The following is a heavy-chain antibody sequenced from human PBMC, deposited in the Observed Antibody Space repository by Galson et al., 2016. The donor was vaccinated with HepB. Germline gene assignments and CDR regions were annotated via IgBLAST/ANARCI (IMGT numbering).Heavy chain of an antibody. J-gene: IGHJ4*02. CDR3: SATSTGWHAW. V-gene: IGHV4-59*01. CDR2: IYNSGNN. D-gene: IGHD6-19*01. CDR1: GGSISDYY. Sequence: ETLSLTCTVSGGSISDYYCSWIRQSPGKGLEWIGHIYNSGNNTYNPSLQSRVTISVDTSKNQFFLDVNSVTAADTAIYYCSATSTGWHAWWGQGNLVTVSS.